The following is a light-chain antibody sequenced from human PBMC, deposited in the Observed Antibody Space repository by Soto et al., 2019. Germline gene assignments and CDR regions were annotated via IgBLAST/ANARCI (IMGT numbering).Light chain of an antibody. J-gene: IGLJ2*01. V-gene: IGLV1-44*01. CDR1: SSNMGTNT. Sequence: QTVVTQPPSASGTPGQRVTISCSGSSSNMGTNTVNWYQQLPIAAPKLLIYSDNPRPSGVPDRFSGSKSGTSASLAITGLQSEDEADYYCAAWDGSLNHILFGGGTKLTVL. CDR3: AAWDGSLNHIL. CDR2: SDN.